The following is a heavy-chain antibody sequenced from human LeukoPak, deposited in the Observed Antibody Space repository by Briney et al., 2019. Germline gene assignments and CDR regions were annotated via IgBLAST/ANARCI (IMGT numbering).Heavy chain of an antibody. CDR1: GYTFTSYG. CDR2: ISAYNGNT. J-gene: IGHJ4*02. D-gene: IGHD1-20*01. Sequence: ASVKVSCKASGYTFTSYGISWVRQAPGQGLEWMGWISAYNGNTNYAQKLQGRVTMTTDTSTSTAYMELRSLRSDDTAVYYCASYNWNDRDFDYWGQGTLVTVSS. V-gene: IGHV1-18*01. CDR3: ASYNWNDRDFDY.